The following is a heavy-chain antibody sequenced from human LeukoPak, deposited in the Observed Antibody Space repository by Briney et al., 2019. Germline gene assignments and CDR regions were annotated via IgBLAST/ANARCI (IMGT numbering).Heavy chain of an antibody. D-gene: IGHD6-13*01. CDR1: GFIFSSYA. V-gene: IGHV3-23*01. CDR3: AKGSSSWHNYFDY. CDR2: ISGSGGST. Sequence: GGSLRLSCAASGFIFSSYAMTWVRQAPGKGLEWVSAISGSGGSTYYADSVKGRFTISRDNSKNSLYLQMNSLRAEDTAVYYCAKGSSSWHNYFDYWGQETLVTVSS. J-gene: IGHJ4*02.